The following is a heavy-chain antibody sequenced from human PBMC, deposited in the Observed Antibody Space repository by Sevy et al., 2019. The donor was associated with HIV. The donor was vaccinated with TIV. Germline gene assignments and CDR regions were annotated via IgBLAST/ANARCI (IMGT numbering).Heavy chain of an antibody. CDR3: ARDLGYCSSTSCFDYYYYGMDV. Sequence: ASVKVSCKASGYTFTSYGISRVRQAPGQGLEWMGWISAYNGNTNYAQKLQGRVTMTTDTSTSTAYMELRSLRSDDTAVYYCARDLGYCSSTSCFDYYYYGMDVWGQGTTVTVSS. CDR1: GYTFTSYG. J-gene: IGHJ6*02. V-gene: IGHV1-18*01. D-gene: IGHD2-2*01. CDR2: ISAYNGNT.